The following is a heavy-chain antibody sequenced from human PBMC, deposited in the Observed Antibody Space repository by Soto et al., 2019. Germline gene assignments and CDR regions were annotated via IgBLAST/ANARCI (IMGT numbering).Heavy chain of an antibody. CDR3: AKDILPIAVAFTSAFDI. CDR2: ISWNSGSI. V-gene: IGHV3-9*01. CDR1: GFTFDDYA. Sequence: GGSLRLSCAASGFTFDDYAMHWVRQAPGKGLEWVSGISWNSGSIGYADSVKGRFTISRDNAKNSLYLQTNSLRAEDTALYYCAKDILPIAVAFTSAFDIWGQGTMVTVSS. D-gene: IGHD6-19*01. J-gene: IGHJ3*02.